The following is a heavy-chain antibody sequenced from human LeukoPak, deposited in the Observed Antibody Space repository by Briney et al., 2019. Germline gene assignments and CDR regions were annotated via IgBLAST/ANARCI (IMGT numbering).Heavy chain of an antibody. CDR3: ARDYYDSSGYARGAFDI. Sequence: PSQTLSLTCAVSGGSISSGGYSWSWIRQHPGKGLEWIGYIYYSGSTYYNPSLKSRVTISVDTSKNQFSLKLSSVTAADTAVYYCARDYYDSSGYARGAFDIWGQGTMVTVSS. V-gene: IGHV4-31*11. D-gene: IGHD3-22*01. CDR2: IYYSGST. J-gene: IGHJ3*02. CDR1: GGSISSGGYS.